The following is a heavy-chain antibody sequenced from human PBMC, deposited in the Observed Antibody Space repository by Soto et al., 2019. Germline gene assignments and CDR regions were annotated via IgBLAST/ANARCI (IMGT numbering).Heavy chain of an antibody. CDR2: INHSGST. CDR3: ARARGDCSSTSCYYYYGMDV. V-gene: IGHV4-34*01. D-gene: IGHD2-2*01. J-gene: IGHJ6*02. Sequence: PSETLSLTCAVYGGSFSGYYWSWIRQPPGKGLEWIGEINHSGSTNYNPSLKSRATISVDTSKNQFSLKLSSVTAADTAVYYCARARGDCSSTSCYYYYGMDVWGQGTTVT. CDR1: GGSFSGYY.